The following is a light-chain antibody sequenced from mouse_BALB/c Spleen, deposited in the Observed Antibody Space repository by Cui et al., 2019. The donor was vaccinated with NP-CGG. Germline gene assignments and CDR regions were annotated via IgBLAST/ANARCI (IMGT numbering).Light chain of an antibody. Sequence: QALASQDSALFTSPGETVTLTCRSSTGAVTTSNYANWVQEKPDHLFAGLIGGTKNRAPGVPAKFSGSLIGDKAALTITGAQTEDEAIYFCALWYSNHWVFGGGTKLTVL. V-gene: IGLV1*01. J-gene: IGLJ1*01. CDR2: GTK. CDR3: ALWYSNHWV. CDR1: TGAVTTSNY.